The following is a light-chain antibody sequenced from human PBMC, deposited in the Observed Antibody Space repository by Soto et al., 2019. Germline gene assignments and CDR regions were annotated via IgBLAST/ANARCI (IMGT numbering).Light chain of an antibody. Sequence: DLVMTQSPLSLPVTPGEPASISCRSSQSLLHSNGYNYLDWYLQKPGQSPQLLNYLGSNRASGVPDRFSGSGSGTDVTLKISRVAAEDVGVYYCMQALQTPKTFGQGTKVEI. CDR2: LGS. V-gene: IGKV2-28*01. CDR1: QSLLHSNGYNY. CDR3: MQALQTPKT. J-gene: IGKJ1*01.